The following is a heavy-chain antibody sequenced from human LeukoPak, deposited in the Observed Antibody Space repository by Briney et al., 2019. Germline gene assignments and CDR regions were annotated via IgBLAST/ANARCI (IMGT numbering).Heavy chain of an antibody. CDR1: GGSISSYH. J-gene: IGHJ4*02. CDR2: IYYSGST. Sequence: SETLSLTCTVSGGSISSYHWSWIRQPPGKGLEWIAYIYYSGSTNYNPSLKSRVTISVDTSENQFSLNLSSVTAADTAVYYCARAVVGGSYSHFDYRGQGTLVTVSS. CDR3: ARAVVGGSYSHFDY. V-gene: IGHV4-59*01. D-gene: IGHD1-26*01.